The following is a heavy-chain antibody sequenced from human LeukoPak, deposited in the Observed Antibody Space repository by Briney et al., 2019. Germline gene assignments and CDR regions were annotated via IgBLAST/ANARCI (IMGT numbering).Heavy chain of an antibody. CDR1: GGSISSSSYY. CDR2: IYYSGST. V-gene: IGHV4-39*01. Sequence: SETLSLTCTVSGGSISSSSYYWGWIRQPPGKGLEWIGSIYYSGSTYYNPSLKCRVTISVDTSKNQFSLKLSSVTAADTAVYYCASRYTSCYKDWGQGTLVTVSS. J-gene: IGHJ4*02. CDR3: ASRYTSCYKD. D-gene: IGHD2-2*02.